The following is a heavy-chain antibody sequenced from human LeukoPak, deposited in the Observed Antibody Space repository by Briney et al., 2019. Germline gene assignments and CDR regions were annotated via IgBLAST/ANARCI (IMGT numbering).Heavy chain of an antibody. D-gene: IGHD3-16*02. Sequence: ASVKVSCKASGGTFSSYAISWVRQAPGQRLEWMGRIIPIFGTANYAQKFQGRVTITTDESTSTAYMELSSLRSEDTAVYYCAREQGDYVWGSYRNFDYWGQGTLVTVSS. J-gene: IGHJ4*02. CDR1: GGTFSSYA. CDR3: AREQGDYVWGSYRNFDY. V-gene: IGHV1-69*05. CDR2: IIPIFGTA.